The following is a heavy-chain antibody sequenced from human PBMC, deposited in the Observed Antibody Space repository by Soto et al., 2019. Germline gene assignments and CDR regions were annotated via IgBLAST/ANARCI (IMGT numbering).Heavy chain of an antibody. V-gene: IGHV4-39*01. CDR2: IYYSGST. J-gene: IGHJ6*02. CDR1: GGSISSSSYY. D-gene: IGHD6-19*01. CDR3: ARHSRQQWLVRGYYYGMDV. Sequence: PSETLSLTCTASGGSISSSSYYWGWIRQPPGKGLEWIGSIYYSGSTYYNPSLKSRVTISVDTSKNQFSLKLSSVTAADTAVYYCARHSRQQWLVRGYYYGMDVWGQGTTVTVYS.